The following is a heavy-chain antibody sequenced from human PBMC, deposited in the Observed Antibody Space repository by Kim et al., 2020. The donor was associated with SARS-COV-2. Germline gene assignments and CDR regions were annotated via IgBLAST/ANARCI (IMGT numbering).Heavy chain of an antibody. J-gene: IGHJ3*02. CDR2: IWYDGNNK. CDR1: GFTFNSHG. V-gene: IGHV3-33*01. D-gene: IGHD4-17*01. CDR3: SSDGYGDYGAFDI. Sequence: GGSLRLSCAASGFTFNSHGMHWVRQAPGKGLEWVAVIWYDGNNKYSADSVKGRFTISRDNSKNTLYLQMNSLRAEDTALYYCSSDGYGDYGAFDIWGQGTMVTVDS.